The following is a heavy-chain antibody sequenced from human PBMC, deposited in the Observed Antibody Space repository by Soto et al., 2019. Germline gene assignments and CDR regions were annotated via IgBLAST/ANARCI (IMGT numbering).Heavy chain of an antibody. CDR2: TSIGGNT. CDR1: GFPFNTYA. D-gene: IGHD3-10*01. CDR3: AKDLRPGLVVPTKSGFDP. V-gene: IGHV3-23*01. Sequence: PGGSLRLSCEASGFPFNTYAMTWVRQLPGMGLEWVSTTSIGGNTDFAESVRGRFSVSRDNSKNTLYLQMTNLRAEDAAIYFCAKDLRPGLVVPTKSGFDPWGQGTRVTVSS. J-gene: IGHJ5*02.